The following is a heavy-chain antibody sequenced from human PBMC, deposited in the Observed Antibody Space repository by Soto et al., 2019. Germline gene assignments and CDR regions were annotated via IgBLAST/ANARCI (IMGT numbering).Heavy chain of an antibody. CDR3: ARDGASYANEIVF. V-gene: IGHV3-33*01. CDR2: IWYDGSNR. CDR1: GFTFSSYG. Sequence: QVQLVESGGVVVQPGRSLRLSCAASGFTFSSYGMHWVRQAPGKGLEWVAVIWYDGSNRYHGDSVKGRFTISRDNSKNTLYLPMNSLRPEDTAVYYWARDGASYANEIVFWGQGTLVTVSS. J-gene: IGHJ4*02. D-gene: IGHD2-2*01.